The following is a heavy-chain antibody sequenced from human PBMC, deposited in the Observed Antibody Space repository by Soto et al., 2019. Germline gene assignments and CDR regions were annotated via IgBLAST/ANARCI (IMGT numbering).Heavy chain of an antibody. D-gene: IGHD1-26*01. Sequence: QLQLQESGPGLVKPSETLSLTCTVSGGSISSPYYWGWIRQSPGKGLEWIGDIYYGGSTYYNPSLKSRVPLSVDPSKNQFSLKLSSETAADTAVYYCARRSGGGYLTLGYWGQGTLVTVSS. CDR1: GGSISSPYY. CDR3: ARRSGGGYLTLGY. J-gene: IGHJ4*02. V-gene: IGHV4-39*01. CDR2: IYYGGST.